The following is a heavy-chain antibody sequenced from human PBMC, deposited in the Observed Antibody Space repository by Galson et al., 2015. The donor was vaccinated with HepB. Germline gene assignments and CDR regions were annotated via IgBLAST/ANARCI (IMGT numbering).Heavy chain of an antibody. CDR2: IIPIFGTA. D-gene: IGHD1-20*01. V-gene: IGHV1-69*13. J-gene: IGHJ6*02. CDR3: ARDGNWNPYYYYGMDV. Sequence: SVKVSCKASGGTFSSYAISWVRQAPGQGLEWMGGIIPIFGTANYAQKFQGRVTITADESTSTAYMELSSLRSEDTAVYYCARDGNWNPYYYYGMDVWGQGTTVTVSS. CDR1: GGTFSSYA.